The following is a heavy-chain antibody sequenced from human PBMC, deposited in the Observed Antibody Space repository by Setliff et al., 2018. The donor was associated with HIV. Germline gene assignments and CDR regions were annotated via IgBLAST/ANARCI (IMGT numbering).Heavy chain of an antibody. CDR2: IYPGDSHT. J-gene: IGHJ6*03. CDR3: ARDSLLEWSRYGYKDV. D-gene: IGHD3-3*01. Sequence: GESLKISCKGSGYYFTTFWIAWVRQMPGKGLEWMGFIYPGDSHTTYSPSFQGQVTISVDTSVSTAYLQMNSLRAEDTAVYYCARDSLLEWSRYGYKDVWGKGTTVTVSS. V-gene: IGHV5-51*01. CDR1: GYYFTTFW.